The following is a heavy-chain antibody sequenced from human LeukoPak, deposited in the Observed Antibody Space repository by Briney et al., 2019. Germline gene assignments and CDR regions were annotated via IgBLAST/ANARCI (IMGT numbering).Heavy chain of an antibody. CDR1: GFTFGDYA. Sequence: GGSLRLSCAASGFTFGDYAMHWVRQAPGKGLEWVSGISWNSGSRGYADSVNGRLTISRDNAKNSLYLQMNSLRAEDTALYYCAKGPMPVTAKNYFDYWGQGTLVTVSS. D-gene: IGHD2-2*01. CDR3: AKGPMPVTAKNYFDY. V-gene: IGHV3-9*01. J-gene: IGHJ4*02. CDR2: ISWNSGSR.